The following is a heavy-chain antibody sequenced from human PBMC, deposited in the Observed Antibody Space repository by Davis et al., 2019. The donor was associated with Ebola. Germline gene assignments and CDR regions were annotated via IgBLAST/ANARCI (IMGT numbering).Heavy chain of an antibody. D-gene: IGHD4-17*01. CDR2: IYHTGDT. V-gene: IGHV4-34*01. J-gene: IGHJ6*02. Sequence: SETLSLTCAVDGGSFSAYYWSWIRQPPGKGLEWIGEIYHTGDTNYNPSLRSRVTMSVDTSKNQFSLKLSSVTAADTAVYYCARGNYGDYIVLYYYNMDVWGQGTTVTVSS. CDR1: GGSFSAYY. CDR3: ARGNYGDYIVLYYYNMDV.